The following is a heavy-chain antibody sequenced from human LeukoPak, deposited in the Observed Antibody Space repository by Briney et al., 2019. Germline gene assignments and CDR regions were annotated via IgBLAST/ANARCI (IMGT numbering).Heavy chain of an antibody. CDR3: AKDGSYYYDSSGHWDY. D-gene: IGHD3-22*01. V-gene: IGHV3-23*01. J-gene: IGHJ4*02. CDR1: GFTFSSYA. CDR2: ISGSGGST. Sequence: GGSLRLSCAASGFTFSSYAMSWVRQAPGKGLEWVSAISGSGGSTYYADSVKGRFTISRDNSKNTLYLQMNSLRAEDTTVYYCAKDGSYYYDSSGHWDYWGQGTLVTVSS.